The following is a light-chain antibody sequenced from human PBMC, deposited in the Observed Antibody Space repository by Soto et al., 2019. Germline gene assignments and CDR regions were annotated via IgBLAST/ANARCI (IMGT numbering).Light chain of an antibody. CDR3: SSYTSSSTIV. CDR1: SSDVGGYNY. Sequence: QSALTQPASVSGSPGQSLTISCTGTSSDVGGYNYVSWYQQHPGKAPKLMIYEVTNRPSGVSNRFSGSKSVNTASLTISGLQTEDEADYYCSSYTSSSTIVFGGGTKLTVL. J-gene: IGLJ2*01. CDR2: EVT. V-gene: IGLV2-14*01.